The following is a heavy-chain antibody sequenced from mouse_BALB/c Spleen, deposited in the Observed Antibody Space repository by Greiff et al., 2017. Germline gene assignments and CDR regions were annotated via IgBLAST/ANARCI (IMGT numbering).Heavy chain of an antibody. Sequence: QVQLKESGAELARPGASVKLSCKASGYTFTSYWMQWVKQRPGQGLEWIGAIYPGDGDTRYTQKFKGKATLTADKSSSTAYMQLSSLASEDSAVYYCARLHYGSSFDYWGQGTTLTVSS. CDR2: IYPGDGDT. D-gene: IGHD1-1*01. CDR1: GYTFTSYW. CDR3: ARLHYGSSFDY. J-gene: IGHJ2*01. V-gene: IGHV1-87*01.